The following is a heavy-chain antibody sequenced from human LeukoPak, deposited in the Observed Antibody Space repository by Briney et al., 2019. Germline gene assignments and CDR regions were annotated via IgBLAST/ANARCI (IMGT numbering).Heavy chain of an antibody. J-gene: IGHJ4*02. CDR1: GGSFSGYY. CDR3: ARAMEWTQLWYGGYYFDY. V-gene: IGHV4-34*01. Sequence: PSETLSLTCAVYGGSFSGYYWSWIRQPPGKGLEWIGEINHSGSTNYNPSLKSRVTISVDTSKNQFSLKLSSVTAADTAVYYCARAMEWTQLWYGGYYFDYWGQGTLVTVSS. D-gene: IGHD5-18*01. CDR2: INHSGST.